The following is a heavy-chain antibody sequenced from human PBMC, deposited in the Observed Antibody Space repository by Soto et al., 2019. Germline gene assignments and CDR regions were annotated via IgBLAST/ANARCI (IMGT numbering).Heavy chain of an antibody. D-gene: IGHD2-2*01. CDR2: ISSSGSTI. CDR1: GFTFSSYE. J-gene: IGHJ4*02. CDR3: ARGLHGYCSSTSCSAPFSTYYFDY. Sequence: GGSLRLSCAASGFTFSSYEMNWVRQAPGKGLEGVSYISSSGSTIYYADSVKGRFTISRDNAKNSLYLQMNSLRAEDTAVYYCARGLHGYCSSTSCSAPFSTYYFDYWGQGTLVTVSS. V-gene: IGHV3-48*03.